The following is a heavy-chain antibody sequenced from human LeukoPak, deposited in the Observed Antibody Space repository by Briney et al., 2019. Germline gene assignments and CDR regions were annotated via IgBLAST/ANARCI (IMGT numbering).Heavy chain of an antibody. CDR3: AREVRYCSSTSCLNDAFDI. V-gene: IGHV4-31*03. D-gene: IGHD2-2*01. J-gene: IGHJ3*02. Sequence: SETLSLTCTVSGGSISSGGYYWSWIRQHPGKGLEWIGYIYYSGSTYYNPSLKSRVTISADTSKNQFSLKLSSVTAADTAVYYCAREVRYCSSTSCLNDAFDIWGQGTMVTVSS. CDR2: IYYSGST. CDR1: GGSISSGGYY.